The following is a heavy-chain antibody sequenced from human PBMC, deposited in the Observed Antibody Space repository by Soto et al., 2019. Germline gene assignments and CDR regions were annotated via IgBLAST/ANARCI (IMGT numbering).Heavy chain of an antibody. CDR2: TKPDGSEK. CDR1: GFTFNTHW. J-gene: IGHJ5*02. CDR3: VAWGNSTSNP. D-gene: IGHD2-21*01. V-gene: IGHV3-7*01. Sequence: GGSLRLSCAASGFTFNTHWMSLVRQAPGKGLEWGAHTKPDGSEKYYVDSARGRFTISRDNARNSLYLQMNSLRADDTALCYCVAWGNSTSNPWGKGTLVTVSS.